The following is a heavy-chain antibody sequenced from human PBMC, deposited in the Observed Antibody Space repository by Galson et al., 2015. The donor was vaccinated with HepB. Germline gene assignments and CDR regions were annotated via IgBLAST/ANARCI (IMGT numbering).Heavy chain of an antibody. V-gene: IGHV1-24*01. D-gene: IGHD6-13*01. Sequence: SVKVSCKVSGYTLTELSMHWVRQAPGKGLEWMGGFDPEDGETIYAQKFQGRVTMTEDTSTDTAYMELSSLRSEDTAVYYCATGLGQEQLETDYWGQGTLVTVSS. CDR2: FDPEDGET. CDR1: GYTLTELS. J-gene: IGHJ4*02. CDR3: ATGLGQEQLETDY.